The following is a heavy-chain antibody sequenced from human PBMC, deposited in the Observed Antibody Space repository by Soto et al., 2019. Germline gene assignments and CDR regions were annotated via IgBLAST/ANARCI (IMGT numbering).Heavy chain of an antibody. CDR1: GFTFSSYW. CDR2: IYSDGSST. CDR3: ARRRGSSGWKTNLDY. D-gene: IGHD6-19*01. J-gene: IGHJ4*02. Sequence: EVQLVESGGGLVQPGGSLRLSCAASGFTFSSYWMHWVRQAPGKGLVWVSRIYSDGSSTSYADSVKGRFTISRDNAKNTLYLQMNSLRAEDTAVYYCARRRGSSGWKTNLDYWGQGTLVTVSS. V-gene: IGHV3-74*01.